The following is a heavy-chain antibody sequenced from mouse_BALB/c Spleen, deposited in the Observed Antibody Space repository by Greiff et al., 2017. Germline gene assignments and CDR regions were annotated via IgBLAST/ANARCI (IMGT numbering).Heavy chain of an antibody. CDR3: AREGIYYGYDGYFDY. Sequence: VQLQESGAELVRPGVSVKISCKGSDYTFTDYAMHWVKQSHAKSLEWIGVISTYYGDASYNQKFKGKATMTVDKSSSTAYMELARLTSEDSAIYYCAREGIYYGYDGYFDYWGQGTTLTVSS. V-gene: IGHV1S137*01. CDR2: ISTYYGDA. J-gene: IGHJ2*01. CDR1: DYTFTDYA. D-gene: IGHD2-2*01.